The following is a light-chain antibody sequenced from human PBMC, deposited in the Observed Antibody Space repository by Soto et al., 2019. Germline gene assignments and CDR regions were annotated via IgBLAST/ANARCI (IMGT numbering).Light chain of an antibody. J-gene: IGLJ2*01. CDR1: SSDIGGYNF. CDR3: SSYTSSTTLVL. CDR2: EVI. Sequence: QPVLTQPASVSGSPGQSITISCSGTSSDIGGYNFVSWYQQHPGKAPKLIIYEVINRPSGVSNRFSGSKSGNTASLTISGLQAEDEADYHCSSYTSSTTLVLFGGGTKLTVL. V-gene: IGLV2-14*01.